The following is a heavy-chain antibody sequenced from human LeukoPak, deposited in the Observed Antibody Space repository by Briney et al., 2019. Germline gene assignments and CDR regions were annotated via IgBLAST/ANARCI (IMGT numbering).Heavy chain of an antibody. J-gene: IGHJ3*02. D-gene: IGHD3-9*01. CDR2: INPNSGGT. CDR1: GYTFTGYY. V-gene: IGHV1-2*02. Sequence: AASVKVSCKASGYTFTGYYMHWVRQAPGQGLEWMGWINPNSGGTNYAQKFQGRVTMTRDTSISTAYMELSRLRSDDTAVYYCARQQHGLRYFDWSDAFDIWGQGTMVTVSS. CDR3: ARQQHGLRYFDWSDAFDI.